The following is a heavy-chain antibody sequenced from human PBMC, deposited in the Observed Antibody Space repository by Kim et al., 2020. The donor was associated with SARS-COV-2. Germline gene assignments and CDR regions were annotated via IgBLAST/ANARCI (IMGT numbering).Heavy chain of an antibody. V-gene: IGHV1-69*02. CDR1: GGTFNSYP. J-gene: IGHJ4*02. CDR3: ASSGYVDDDGHSYLFDF. Sequence: SVKVSCQTSGGTFNSYPISWVRQAPGQGLEWMGRIIPMIGRPHYAQKWQGRVTITADKPTRTSYLELSSLTSEDTAIYFCASSGYVDDDGHSYLFDFWGRGTLVTVSS. D-gene: IGHD6-25*01. CDR2: IIPMIGRP.